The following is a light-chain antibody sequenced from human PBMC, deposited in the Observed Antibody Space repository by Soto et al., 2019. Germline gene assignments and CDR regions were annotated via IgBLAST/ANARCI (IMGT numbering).Light chain of an antibody. CDR2: AAS. Sequence: IQLTHSPSSLSASVGDRVTITCRASQDIAIYLAWYQQKPGEAPKLLIYAASTLYGGVPSRFSGSGSGTDFALTITSLQAEDFATYYCQQLRMYPSTFGGGTKVEIK. V-gene: IGKV1-9*01. CDR1: QDIAIY. CDR3: QQLRMYPST. J-gene: IGKJ4*01.